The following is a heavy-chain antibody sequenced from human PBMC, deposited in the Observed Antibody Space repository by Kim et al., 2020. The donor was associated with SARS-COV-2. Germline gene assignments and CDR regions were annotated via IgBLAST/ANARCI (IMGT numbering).Heavy chain of an antibody. CDR1: GGTFSSYA. CDR2: IIPILGIA. D-gene: IGHD3-22*01. CDR3: ARDHVVLSVITTGLDY. Sequence: SVKVSCKASGGTFSSYAISWVRQAPGQGLEWMGRIIPILGIANYAQKFQGRVTITADKSTSTAYMELSSLRSEDTAVYYCARDHVVLSVITTGLDYWGQGTLVTVSS. J-gene: IGHJ4*02. V-gene: IGHV1-69*04.